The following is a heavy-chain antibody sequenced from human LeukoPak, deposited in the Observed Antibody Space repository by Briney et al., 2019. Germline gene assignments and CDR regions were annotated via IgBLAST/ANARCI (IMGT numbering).Heavy chain of an antibody. CDR2: IYYSGST. CDR1: GGSISSGDYY. J-gene: IGHJ3*02. CDR3: ARFLLHLDAFDI. V-gene: IGHV4-30-4*01. D-gene: IGHD3-3*01. Sequence: SETLSLTCTVSGGSISSGDYYWSWLRPPPGQGLEWIGYIYYSGSTYYTRSLKSRVTISVDTSKNQFSLKLSSVTAADTAVYYCARFLLHLDAFDIWGQGTMVTVSS.